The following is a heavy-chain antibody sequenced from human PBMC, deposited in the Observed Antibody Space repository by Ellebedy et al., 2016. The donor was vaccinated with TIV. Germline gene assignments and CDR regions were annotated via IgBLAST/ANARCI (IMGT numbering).Heavy chain of an antibody. CDR1: GYTFTSYG. J-gene: IGHJ4*02. V-gene: IGHV1-18*01. Sequence: AASVKVSCKASGYTFTSYGISWVRQAPGQGLEWMGWISAYNGNTNYAQKPQGRVTMTTDTSTNTAYMELRSLRSDDTAVYYRAKEDRIVVVPAAIVSDYWGQGTLVTVSS. D-gene: IGHD2-2*01. CDR2: ISAYNGNT. CDR3: AKEDRIVVVPAAIVSDY.